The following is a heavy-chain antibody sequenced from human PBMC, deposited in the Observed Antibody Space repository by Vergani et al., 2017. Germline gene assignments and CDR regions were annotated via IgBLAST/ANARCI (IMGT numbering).Heavy chain of an antibody. J-gene: IGHJ4*02. CDR1: GYSISSGYY. V-gene: IGHV4-38-2*01. CDR2: IYHSGST. CDR3: ARVGDYGGNFIDY. D-gene: IGHD4-23*01. Sequence: QVQLQESGPGLVKPSETLSLTCAVSGYSISSGYYWGWIRPPPGKGLEWIGSIYHSGSTYYNPSLKSRVTISVDTSKNQFSLKLSSVTAADTAVYYCARVGDYGGNFIDYWGQGTLVTVSS.